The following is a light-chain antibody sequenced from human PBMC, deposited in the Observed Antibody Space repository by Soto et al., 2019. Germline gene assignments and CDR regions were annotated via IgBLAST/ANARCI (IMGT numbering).Light chain of an antibody. J-gene: IGLJ2*01. CDR3: FLSYSGARPVV. V-gene: IGLV7-46*01. CDR1: TGPVTSGHW. Sequence: QAVVTQYPSLTVCPGGTVTLTCDSSTGPVTSGHWPYWLQQKPGQAPRTLIYDTSKKHSWTPARFSGSLLGGKAALTLSGAQPEDEADYYCFLSYSGARPVVFGGGTKVTVL. CDR2: DTS.